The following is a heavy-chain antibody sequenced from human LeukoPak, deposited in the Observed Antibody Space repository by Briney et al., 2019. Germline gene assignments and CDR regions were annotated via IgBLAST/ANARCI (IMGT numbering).Heavy chain of an antibody. D-gene: IGHD3-22*01. Sequence: PSETLSLTCAVSGGSISSGGYSWSWIRRPPGKGLEWIGYIYHSGSTYYNPSPKSRVTISVDRSKNQFSLKLSSVTAADTAVYYCASSGYAFDIWGQGTMVTVSS. J-gene: IGHJ3*02. CDR3: ASSGYAFDI. CDR1: GGSISSGGYS. CDR2: IYHSGST. V-gene: IGHV4-30-2*01.